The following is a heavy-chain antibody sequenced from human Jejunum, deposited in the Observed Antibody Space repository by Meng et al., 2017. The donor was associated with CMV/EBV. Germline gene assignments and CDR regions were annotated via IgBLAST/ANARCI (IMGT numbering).Heavy chain of an antibody. CDR1: SITSNSYY. V-gene: IGHV4-39*07. J-gene: IGHJ1*01. D-gene: IGHD1-26*01. CDR2: IYYSGTT. Sequence: SITSNSYYWGWIRQSPGKGLEWIGNIYYSGTTYSNASLRSRVVISVDTSKNQFSLKLSSVTAADTAVYYCARHEGGSYNGPEYFQQWGHGTLVTVSS. CDR3: ARHEGGSYNGPEYFQQ.